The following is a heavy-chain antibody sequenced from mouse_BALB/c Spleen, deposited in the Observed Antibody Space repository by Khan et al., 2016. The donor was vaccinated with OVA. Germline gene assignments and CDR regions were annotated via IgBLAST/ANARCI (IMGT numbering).Heavy chain of an antibody. J-gene: IGHJ3*01. CDR2: IYPFNDDT. V-gene: IGHV1S136*01. D-gene: IGHD1-1*01. CDR1: GYTFTSYV. CDR3: APVGNYYVSFAY. Sequence: EVQLVESGPELVKPGASVKMSCKASGYTFTSYVMHWVKQKPGLGLEWIGYIYPFNDDTKYNEKFKGKATLTSDNSSSTAYMELSSLTSEDSAVYYCAPVGNYYVSFAYWGQGTLVTVSA.